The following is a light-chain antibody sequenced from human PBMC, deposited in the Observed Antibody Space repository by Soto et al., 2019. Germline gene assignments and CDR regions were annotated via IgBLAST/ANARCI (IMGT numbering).Light chain of an antibody. J-gene: IGKJ2*02. CDR1: QSISTY. CDR2: SAS. V-gene: IGKV1-39*01. Sequence: DIQMTQSPSSLSASVGDRVTISCRASQSISTYLNWYQQKPGKAPKFLIYSASSLQSGVPSRFSGSGSGTDFTLTISSLQPEDFATYYCQQSYSTPCTFCQGTKLEIK. CDR3: QQSYSTPCT.